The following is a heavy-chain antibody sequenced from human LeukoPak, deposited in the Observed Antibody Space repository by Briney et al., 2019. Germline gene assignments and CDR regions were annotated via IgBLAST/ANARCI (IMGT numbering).Heavy chain of an antibody. V-gene: IGHV1-2*02. Sequence: ASVKVSCKASGYTFTGYYMHWVRQAPGQGLEWMGWINPNSGGTNYAQKFQGRVTMTRDTSISTAYMELSRLRSDDTAVYYCARVYYYDSSGYYNWFGPWGQGTLVTVSS. D-gene: IGHD3-22*01. J-gene: IGHJ5*02. CDR1: GYTFTGYY. CDR2: INPNSGGT. CDR3: ARVYYYDSSGYYNWFGP.